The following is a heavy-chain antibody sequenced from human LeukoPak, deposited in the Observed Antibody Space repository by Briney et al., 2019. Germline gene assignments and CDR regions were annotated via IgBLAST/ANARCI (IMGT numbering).Heavy chain of an antibody. D-gene: IGHD2-2*02. CDR1: GFTFSSYS. CDR2: ISSSSSYI. J-gene: IGHJ4*02. V-gene: IGHV3-21*01. CDR3: ASSYCSSTSCCTGAIDY. Sequence: GGSLRLSCAASGFTFSSYSMNWVRQAPGEGLEWVSSISSSSSYIYYADSVKGRFTISRDNAKNSLYLQMNSLRAEDTAVYYCASSYCSSTSCCTGAIDYWGQGTLVTVSS.